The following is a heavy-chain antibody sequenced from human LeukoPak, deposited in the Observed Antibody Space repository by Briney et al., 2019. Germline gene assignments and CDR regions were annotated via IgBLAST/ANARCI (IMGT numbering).Heavy chain of an antibody. J-gene: IGHJ5*02. Sequence: SVKVSCKASGGTFSSYAISWVRQAPGQGLEWMGGIIPIFGTANYAQKFQGRVTITTDESTSTAYMALSSLRSEETAVYYCARGLDGSGSYLINWFDPWGQGTLVTVSS. CDR2: IIPIFGTA. CDR1: GGTFSSYA. D-gene: IGHD3-10*01. CDR3: ARGLDGSGSYLINWFDP. V-gene: IGHV1-69*05.